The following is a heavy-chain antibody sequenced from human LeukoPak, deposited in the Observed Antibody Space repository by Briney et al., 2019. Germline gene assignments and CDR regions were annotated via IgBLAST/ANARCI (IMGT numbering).Heavy chain of an antibody. D-gene: IGHD3-22*01. Sequence: GGSLRLSCAASGFTFSSYGMHWVRQAPGKGLEWVSAISGSGGSTYYADSVKGRFTISRDNSKNTLYLQMNSLRAEDTAVYYCAKDHSVDLEDYYDSSGYYSHWGQGTLVTVSS. CDR2: ISGSGGST. J-gene: IGHJ4*02. CDR1: GFTFSSYG. CDR3: AKDHSVDLEDYYDSSGYYSH. V-gene: IGHV3-23*01.